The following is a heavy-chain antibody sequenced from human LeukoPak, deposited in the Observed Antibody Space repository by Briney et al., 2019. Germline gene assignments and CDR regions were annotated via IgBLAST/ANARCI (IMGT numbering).Heavy chain of an antibody. J-gene: IGHJ4*02. CDR1: GGSIRSYY. CDR2: IYYSGST. CDR3: ASTGTGTTFVSFDY. D-gene: IGHD1-1*01. Sequence: SETLSLTCTVSGGSIRSYYWSWIRQPPGKGLEWIGYIYYSGSTNYNPSLKSRVTISVDTSKNQFSLKLSSVTAADTAVYYCASTGTGTTFVSFDYWGQGTLVTVSS. V-gene: IGHV4-59*01.